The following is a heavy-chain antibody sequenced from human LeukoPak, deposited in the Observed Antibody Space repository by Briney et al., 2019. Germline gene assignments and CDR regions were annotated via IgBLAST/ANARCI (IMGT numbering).Heavy chain of an antibody. CDR3: ARLITMIVDY. CDR2: ISSSSYI. CDR1: GFTFSSYS. V-gene: IGHV3-21*01. D-gene: IGHD3-22*01. Sequence: PGGSLRLSCAASGFTFSSYSMNWVRQAPGKGLEWVSSISSSSYIYYADSVKGRFTISRDNAKNSLYLQMNSLSAEDTAVYYCARLITMIVDYWGQGTLVTVSS. J-gene: IGHJ4*02.